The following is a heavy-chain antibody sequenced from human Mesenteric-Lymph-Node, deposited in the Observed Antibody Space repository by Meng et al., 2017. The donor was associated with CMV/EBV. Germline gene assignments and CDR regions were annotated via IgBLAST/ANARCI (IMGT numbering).Heavy chain of an antibody. J-gene: IGHJ4*02. V-gene: IGHV4-31*03. Sequence: TVSGGDISSGDYYWSWIRQHPGKGLEWIGSIHYSGSTYYNPSLKSRVTISVDTSKNQCSLKLSSVTAADTAVYYCARDEGKLGVLDYWGQGTLVTVSS. D-gene: IGHD1-7*01. CDR3: ARDEGKLGVLDY. CDR2: IHYSGST. CDR1: GGDISSGDYY.